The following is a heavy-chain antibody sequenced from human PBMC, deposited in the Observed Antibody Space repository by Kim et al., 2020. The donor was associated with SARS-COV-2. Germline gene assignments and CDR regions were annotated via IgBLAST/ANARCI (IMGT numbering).Heavy chain of an antibody. V-gene: IGHV3-7*01. D-gene: IGHD3-10*02. CDR3: ARDSSVFGEADAFDI. Sequence: VNTVKGRYTTSSDRAKNSLYLQMNGLGAEDTAVYYCARDSSVFGEADAFDIWGQGTMVTVSS. J-gene: IGHJ3*02.